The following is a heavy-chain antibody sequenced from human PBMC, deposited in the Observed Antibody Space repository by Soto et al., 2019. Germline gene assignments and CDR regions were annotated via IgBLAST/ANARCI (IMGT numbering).Heavy chain of an antibody. CDR1: GGSISSSSYY. CDR2: IYYSGST. V-gene: IGHV4-39*07. D-gene: IGHD3-22*01. Sequence: PSETLSLTCTVSGGSISSSSYYWGWIRQPPGKGLEWIGSIYYSGSTYYNPSLKSRVTISVDTSKNQFSLKLSSVTAADTAVYYCARLGSGYPRYYFDYWGQGTLVTVSS. CDR3: ARLGSGYPRYYFDY. J-gene: IGHJ4*02.